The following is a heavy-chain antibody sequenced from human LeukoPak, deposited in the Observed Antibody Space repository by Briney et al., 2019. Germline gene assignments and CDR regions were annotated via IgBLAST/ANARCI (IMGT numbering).Heavy chain of an antibody. Sequence: GGTLRLSCAASGFTFSSYEMNWVRQAPGKGLEWGSYISSSGSTIYYADSVQGRFTISRDNAKHSLYLQMNSLRAEDTAVYYCARDRDSSSWPMRVFGYSYGLTPDFDYWGQGTLVTVSS. CDR1: GFTFSSYE. CDR3: ARDRDSSSWPMRVFGYSYGLTPDFDY. CDR2: ISSSGSTI. D-gene: IGHD5-18*01. J-gene: IGHJ4*02. V-gene: IGHV3-48*03.